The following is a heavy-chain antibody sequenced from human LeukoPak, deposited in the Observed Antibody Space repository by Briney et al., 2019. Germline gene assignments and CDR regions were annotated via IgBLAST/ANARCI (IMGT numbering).Heavy chain of an antibody. V-gene: IGHV3-15*01. J-gene: IGHJ4*02. Sequence: GGSLRLSYAASGINFSNAWLTWVRQAPGKGLEWVGRIKSKKDGEITDYAAPVKGRFTISRDDSKDTLYLQMNSLKTEDTAVYYCSTGGGVLRFLGGQGTLVTVSS. CDR3: STGGGVLRFL. CDR1: GINFSNAW. D-gene: IGHD3-3*01. CDR2: IKSKKDGEIT.